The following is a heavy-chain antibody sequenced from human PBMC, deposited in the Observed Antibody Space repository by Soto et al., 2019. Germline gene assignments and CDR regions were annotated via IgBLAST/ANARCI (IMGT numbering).Heavy chain of an antibody. V-gene: IGHV3-33*01. J-gene: IGHJ4*02. Sequence: QVQLVESGGGVVQPGRSLRLSCAASGFTFSTYGMHWVRQARGKGLEWVAVIWYDGSNKYYADSVKGRFTISRDNSKNTLFLQMTSLRAEDTAVYYCARAVGPFDYWGQGTLVTVSS. CDR1: GFTFSTYG. CDR3: ARAVGPFDY. CDR2: IWYDGSNK.